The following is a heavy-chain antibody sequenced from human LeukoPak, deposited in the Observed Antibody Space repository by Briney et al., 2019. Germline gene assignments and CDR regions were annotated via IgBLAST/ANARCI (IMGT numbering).Heavy chain of an antibody. V-gene: IGHV1-69*06. CDR3: ASWRDEGDSSGQGDYYYYMDV. D-gene: IGHD3-22*01. J-gene: IGHJ6*03. CDR2: IIPIFGTA. CDR1: GGTFSSYA. Sequence: SVKVSCKASGGTFSSYAISWVRQAPGQGLECMGGIIPIFGTANYAQKFQGRVTITADKSTSTAYMELSSLRSEDTAVYYCASWRDEGDSSGQGDYYYYMDVWGKGTTVTVSS.